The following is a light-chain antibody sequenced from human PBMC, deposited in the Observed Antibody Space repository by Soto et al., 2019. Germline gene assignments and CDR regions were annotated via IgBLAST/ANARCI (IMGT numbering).Light chain of an antibody. V-gene: IGLV2-8*01. CDR2: EVT. CDR1: SSDVGGYDY. J-gene: IGLJ1*01. CDR3: GSYAGRTLYV. Sequence: QSALAQPPSASGSPGQSVTISCTGTSSDVGGYDYVSWYQQRPGKAPKLLIHEVTKRPSGVPDRFSGSKSGNTASLTVSGLQAEDEADYYCGSYAGRTLYVFGTGTKVTVL.